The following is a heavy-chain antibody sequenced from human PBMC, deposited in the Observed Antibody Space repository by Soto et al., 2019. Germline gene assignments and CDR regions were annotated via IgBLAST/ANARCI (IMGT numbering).Heavy chain of an antibody. Sequence: SETLSLTCTVSGGSISSSSYYWGWIRQPPGKGLEWIGSIYYSGSTYYNPSLKSRVTISVDTSKNQFSLKLSSVTAADTAVYYCARRNFGVVITNFDYWGQGTLVTVSS. J-gene: IGHJ4*02. CDR1: GGSISSSSYY. D-gene: IGHD3-3*02. CDR3: ARRNFGVVITNFDY. CDR2: IYYSGST. V-gene: IGHV4-39*01.